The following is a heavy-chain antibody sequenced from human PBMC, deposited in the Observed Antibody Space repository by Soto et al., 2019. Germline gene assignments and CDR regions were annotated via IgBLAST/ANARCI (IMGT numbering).Heavy chain of an antibody. CDR3: TRAGSDPGNFYISNYYAMDV. D-gene: IGHD3-10*01. J-gene: IGHJ6*02. CDR1: GFIFSEHG. V-gene: IGHV3-49*03. Sequence: EEYVVESGGGLVQPGRSLRLSCSASGFIFSEHGMTWIRRAPGRGLEWVAFIGGTPDGGRVEYAASARGRFTISRDISSNTIYLHMTSLRADDTAIYYCTRAGSDPGNFYISNYYAMDVWGRGTTVTVSS. CDR2: IGGTPDGGRV.